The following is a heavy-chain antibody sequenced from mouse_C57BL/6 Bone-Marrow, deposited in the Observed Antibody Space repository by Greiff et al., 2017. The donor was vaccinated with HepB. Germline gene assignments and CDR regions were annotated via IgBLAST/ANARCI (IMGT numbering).Heavy chain of an antibody. V-gene: IGHV1-39*01. CDR1: GYSFTDYN. CDR3: ARDDGSSPYYFDY. J-gene: IGHJ2*01. Sequence: EVKLQQSGPELVKPGASVKISCKASGYSFTDYNMNWVKQSNGKSLEWIGVINPNYGTTSYNQKFKGKATLTVDTSSSTAYMLLSSLTSEDSAVYFCARDDGSSPYYFDYWGQGTTLTVSS. D-gene: IGHD1-1*01. CDR2: INPNYGTT.